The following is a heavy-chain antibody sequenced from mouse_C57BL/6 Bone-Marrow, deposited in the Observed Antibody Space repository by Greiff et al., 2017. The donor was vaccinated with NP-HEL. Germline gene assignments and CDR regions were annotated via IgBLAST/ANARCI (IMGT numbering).Heavy chain of an antibody. J-gene: IGHJ4*01. D-gene: IGHD1-1*01. CDR1: GYSFTDYN. CDR2: INPNYGTT. V-gene: IGHV1-39*01. Sequence: VQLQQSGPELVKPGASVKISCKASGYSFTDYNMNWVKQSNGKSLEWIGVINPNYGTTSYNQKFKGKATLTVDQSSSTAYMQLNSLTSEDSAVYYCARDPFITTVVARDYYAMDYWGQGTSVTVSS. CDR3: ARDPFITTVVARDYYAMDY.